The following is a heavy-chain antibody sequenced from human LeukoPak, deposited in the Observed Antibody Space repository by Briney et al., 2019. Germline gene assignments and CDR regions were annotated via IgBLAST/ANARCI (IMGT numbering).Heavy chain of an antibody. CDR2: INARGDT. Sequence: SETLSLTCAVSGWSFNDYYWNWIRQPPGKGLEWIGEINARGDTNYNPSLKSRVTISVDTSNKQFSLRLTSMIAADTALYYCARGQVPAARGYNWFDPWGQGTLVTVSS. CDR3: ARGQVPAARGYNWFDP. J-gene: IGHJ5*02. CDR1: GWSFNDYY. V-gene: IGHV4-34*01. D-gene: IGHD2-2*01.